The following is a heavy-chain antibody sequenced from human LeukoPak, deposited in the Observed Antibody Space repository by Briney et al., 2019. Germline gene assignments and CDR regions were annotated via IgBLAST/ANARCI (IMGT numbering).Heavy chain of an antibody. V-gene: IGHV1-18*01. Sequence: ASVKVSCKASGYTFTSYGISWVRQAPGQGLEWMGWISAYNGNTNYAQKLQGRVTMTTDTSTSTAYMELRSLRSDDTAVYYCARENLATVASDAFDIWGQGTMVTVSS. CDR2: ISAYNGNT. J-gene: IGHJ3*02. CDR3: ARENLATVASDAFDI. D-gene: IGHD4-23*01. CDR1: GYTFTSYG.